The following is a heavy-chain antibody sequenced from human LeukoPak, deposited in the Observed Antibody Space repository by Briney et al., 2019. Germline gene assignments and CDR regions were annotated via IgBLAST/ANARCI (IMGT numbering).Heavy chain of an antibody. CDR3: ARVMDYYDGTGYPPPAAADY. J-gene: IGHJ4*02. Sequence: SETLSLTCTVSGGSISSSSDYWGWIRQAPGKGLEWIGSIYYHENTYYNSSLKSRVTISVDTSKNQFSLKLNSVTDADTAVYYWARVMDYYDGTGYPPPAAADYWGQGTLVTVSS. CDR1: GGSISSSSDY. CDR2: IYYHENT. D-gene: IGHD3-22*01. V-gene: IGHV4-39*01.